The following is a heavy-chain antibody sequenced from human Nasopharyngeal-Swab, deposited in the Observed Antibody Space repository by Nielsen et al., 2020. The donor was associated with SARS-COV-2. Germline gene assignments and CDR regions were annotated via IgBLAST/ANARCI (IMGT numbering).Heavy chain of an antibody. CDR3: TKGDSSSSSLDY. J-gene: IGHJ4*02. CDR1: GFTFSSYG. CDR2: ISYDGRNK. Sequence: GGSLRLSCAASGFTFSSYGMHWVRQAQGKGLEWVAVISYDGRNKYYADSLKGRFTISRDNSKNTLYLQMNSLRAEDTAVYYCTKGDSSSSSLDYWGQGTLVTVSS. D-gene: IGHD6-13*01. V-gene: IGHV3-30*18.